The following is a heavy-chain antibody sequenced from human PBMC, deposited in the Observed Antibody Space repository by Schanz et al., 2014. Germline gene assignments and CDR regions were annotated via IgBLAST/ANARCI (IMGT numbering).Heavy chain of an antibody. J-gene: IGHJ5*01. CDR3: SKDKQGSRSDDS. CDR2: IGGSGDST. CDR1: GFTFSTYW. V-gene: IGHV3-23*04. D-gene: IGHD2-15*01. Sequence: EVQLVESGGGLVQPGGSLRLSCAASGFTFSTYWMHWVRQAPGKGLVWVSGIGGSGDSTHYADSVKGRFIISRDNSKNTLYLEMNRLRVDDTAVYYCSKDKQGSRSDDSWGQGTLVAVSS.